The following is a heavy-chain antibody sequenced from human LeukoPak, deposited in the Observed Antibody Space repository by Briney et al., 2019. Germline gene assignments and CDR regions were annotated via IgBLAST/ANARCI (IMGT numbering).Heavy chain of an antibody. CDR2: ISYDGSNK. J-gene: IGHJ4*02. Sequence: GRSMRLSCAASGLILTDYNMRWVRPAAGKGLEWVAVISYDGSNKYYADSVKGRFTISRDNSKNTLYLQMNSLRAEDTAVHYCARDQTGFCSGSSCLGSTFDYWGQGTLVTVSS. V-gene: IGHV3-30*04. CDR1: GLILTDYN. CDR3: ARDQTGFCSGSSCLGSTFDY. D-gene: IGHD2-15*01.